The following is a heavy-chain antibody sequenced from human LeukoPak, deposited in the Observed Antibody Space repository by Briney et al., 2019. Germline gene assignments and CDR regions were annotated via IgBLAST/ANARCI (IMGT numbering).Heavy chain of an antibody. CDR2: IYYSGST. D-gene: IGHD5-18*01. Sequence: KPSETLSLTCTVSGGSISSYYWSWIRQPPGKGLEWIGYIYYSGSTNYNPSLKSRVTISVDTSKNQFSLKLSSVTAADTAVYYCASIVDTAIDYWGQGTLVIVSS. CDR3: ASIVDTAIDY. V-gene: IGHV4-59*01. CDR1: GGSISSYY. J-gene: IGHJ4*02.